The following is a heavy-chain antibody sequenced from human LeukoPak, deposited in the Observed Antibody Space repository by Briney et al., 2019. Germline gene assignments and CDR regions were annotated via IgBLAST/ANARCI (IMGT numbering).Heavy chain of an antibody. CDR2: IHLDGSEK. D-gene: IGHD3-9*01. V-gene: IGHV3-7*01. Sequence: GGSLRLSCTASGFIFSTSWMTWVRQAPGKGVEWVANIHLDGSEKYYVDSVKGRFTITRDNAKNSLYLQMNSLRAEDTAVYYCARGITSGPRRYDVRNLDYWGQGTPVTVSS. CDR3: ARGITSGPRRYDVRNLDY. J-gene: IGHJ4*02. CDR1: GFIFSTSW.